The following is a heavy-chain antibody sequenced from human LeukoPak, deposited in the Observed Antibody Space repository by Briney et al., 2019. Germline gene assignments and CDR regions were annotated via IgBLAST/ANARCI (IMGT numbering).Heavy chain of an antibody. V-gene: IGHV3-66*01. CDR2: IYSGGST. D-gene: IGHD5-18*01. CDR1: EFSVGSNY. J-gene: IGHJ4*02. CDR3: ARIILGFSFGLDY. Sequence: PGGSLRLSCAASEFSVGSNYMTWVRQAPGKGLEWVSLIYSGGSTYYADSVKGRFTISRDNSKNTLYLQMNSLRAEDTAMYYCARIILGFSFGLDYWGQGTLVTVSS.